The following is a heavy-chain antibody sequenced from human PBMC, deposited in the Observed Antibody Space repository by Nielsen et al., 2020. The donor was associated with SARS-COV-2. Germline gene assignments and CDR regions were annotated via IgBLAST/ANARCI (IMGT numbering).Heavy chain of an antibody. CDR2: INAGNGNT. D-gene: IGHD6-13*01. J-gene: IGHJ4*02. V-gene: IGHV1-3*01. Sequence: ASVKVSCKASGYTFTSYAMHWVRQAPGQRLEWMGWINAGNGNTKYSQKFQGRVTITRGTSASTAYMELSSLRSEDTAVYYCARPGSGYSSSWYSYWGQGTLVTVSS. CDR1: GYTFTSYA. CDR3: ARPGSGYSSSWYSY.